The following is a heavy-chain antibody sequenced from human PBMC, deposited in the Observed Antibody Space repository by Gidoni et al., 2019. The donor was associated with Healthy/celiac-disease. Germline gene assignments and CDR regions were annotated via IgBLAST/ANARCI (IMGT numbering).Heavy chain of an antibody. CDR2: IYPCDSDT. D-gene: IGHD3-10*01. V-gene: IGHV5-51*01. CDR3: ARSDGRSYLGNHCDY. Sequence: EVQLVQSGAEVKKPGASLKIYCQGSGYSFTSYWIVWVRQMPGKGLEWMGIIYPCDSDTRYSPSFQGQVTISAGKSISTAYLQWSSLKASDTAMYYCARSDGRSYLGNHCDYWGQGTLVTVSS. CDR1: GYSFTSYW. J-gene: IGHJ4*02.